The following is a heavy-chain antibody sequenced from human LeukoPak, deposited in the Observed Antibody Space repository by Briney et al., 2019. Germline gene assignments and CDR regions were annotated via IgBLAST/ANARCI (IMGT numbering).Heavy chain of an antibody. CDR2: INTDGRTT. J-gene: IGHJ4*02. CDR3: GRDVNWNQIDY. D-gene: IGHD1-20*01. Sequence: GGSLRLSCAASGFTFNNHWMHWVRQAPGKGLVWISRINTDGRTTDYADSMKGRFTISRDNAKNTLYLQMNSLRAEDTAVYYCGRDVNWNQIDYWGQGSLVTVSS. V-gene: IGHV3-74*01. CDR1: GFTFNNHW.